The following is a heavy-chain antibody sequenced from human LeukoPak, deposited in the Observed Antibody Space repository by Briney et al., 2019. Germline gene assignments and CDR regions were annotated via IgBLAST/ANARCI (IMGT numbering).Heavy chain of an antibody. CDR3: ARSPYSSSWYESPDY. CDR1: GYTFTSYY. D-gene: IGHD6-13*01. J-gene: IGHJ4*02. V-gene: IGHV1-46*01. Sequence: ASVKVSCKASGYTFTSYYMHWVRQAPGQGLEWMGIINPSGGSTSYAQKFQGRVTITADESTSTAYMELSSLRSEDTAVYYCARSPYSSSWYESPDYWGQGTLVTVSS. CDR2: INPSGGST.